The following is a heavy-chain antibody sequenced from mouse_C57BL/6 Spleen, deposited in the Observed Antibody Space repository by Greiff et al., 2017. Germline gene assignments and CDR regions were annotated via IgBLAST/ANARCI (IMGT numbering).Heavy chain of an antibody. D-gene: IGHD2-4*01. CDR3: ARTTMIKYYFDY. J-gene: IGHJ2*01. CDR1: GYSFTGYY. V-gene: IGHV1-42*01. Sequence: VQLQQSGPELVKPGASVKISCKASGYSFTGYYMNWVKQSPEKSLEWIGEINPSTGGTTYNQKFKAKATLTVDKSSSTAYMQLKRLTSEDSAVYYCARTTMIKYYFDYWGQGTTLTVSS. CDR2: INPSTGGT.